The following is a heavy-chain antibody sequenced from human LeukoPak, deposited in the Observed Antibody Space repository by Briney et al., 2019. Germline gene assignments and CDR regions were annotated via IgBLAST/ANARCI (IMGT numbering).Heavy chain of an antibody. Sequence: PGGSLRLSCAASGFTFSTYWMHWVRQAPGKGLVWVSRINSDGSSTNYADSVRGRFTISRDNAKNTLYLQMNSLRADDTAVYYCAGDYYTSGSPNDFWGQGTLVTVSS. CDR3: AGDYYTSGSPNDF. J-gene: IGHJ4*02. D-gene: IGHD3-10*01. CDR1: GFTFSTYW. CDR2: INSDGSST. V-gene: IGHV3-74*01.